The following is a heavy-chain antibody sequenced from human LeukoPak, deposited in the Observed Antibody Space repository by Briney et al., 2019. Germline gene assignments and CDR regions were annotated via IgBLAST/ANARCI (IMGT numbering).Heavy chain of an antibody. D-gene: IGHD3-16*02. CDR1: GGSFSGYY. J-gene: IGHJ4*02. Sequence: SETLSLTCTVYGGSFSGYYWSWIRQPPGKGLEWIGEINHSGSTNYNPSLKSRVTISVDTSKNQFSLKLSSVTAADTAVYYCARGGRITFGGVIVTKHIDYWGQGTLVTVSS. V-gene: IGHV4-34*01. CDR3: ARGGRITFGGVIVTKHIDY. CDR2: INHSGST.